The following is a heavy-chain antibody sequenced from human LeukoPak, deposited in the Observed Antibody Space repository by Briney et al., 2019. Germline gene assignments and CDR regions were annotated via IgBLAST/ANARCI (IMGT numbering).Heavy chain of an antibody. D-gene: IGHD3-10*01. CDR3: AREGITMVREIDP. V-gene: IGHV3-30*04. CDR1: GFTFSSYA. CDR2: ISYDGSNK. J-gene: IGHJ5*02. Sequence: GRSLRLSCAASGFTFSSYAMHWVRQAPGKGLEWVAVISYDGSNKYYADSVKGRFTISRDNSKNTLYLQMNSLRAEGTAVYYCAREGITMVREIDPWGQGTLVTVSS.